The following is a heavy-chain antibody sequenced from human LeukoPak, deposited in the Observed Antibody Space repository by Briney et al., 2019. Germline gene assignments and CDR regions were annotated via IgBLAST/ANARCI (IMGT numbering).Heavy chain of an antibody. CDR2: ISYDGSNK. CDR3: ARSPIVGATAPLYFDY. V-gene: IGHV3-30-3*01. Sequence: PGGSLRLSCAASGFTFSSYAMHWVRQAPGKGLEWVAVISYDGSNKYYADSVKGRFTISRDNSKNTLYLQMNSLRAEDTAVYYCARSPIVGATAPLYFDYWGQGTLVTVSS. J-gene: IGHJ4*02. D-gene: IGHD1-26*01. CDR1: GFTFSSYA.